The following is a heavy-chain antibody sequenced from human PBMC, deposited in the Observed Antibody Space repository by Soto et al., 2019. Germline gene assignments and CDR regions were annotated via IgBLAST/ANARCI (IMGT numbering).Heavy chain of an antibody. CDR3: AKRDDSGGLRGAPFDY. D-gene: IGHD3-22*01. CDR2: ISGSGGNT. Sequence: EVQLLESGGGLVQTGGSLRLSCAASGFTFSSYAMTWVRQAPGKGLEWVSAISGSGGNTYYADSVKGRFTISRDNSKNTLVCQMNSLRVEDTGIYYCAKRDDSGGLRGAPFDYWGPGTLVTVSS. CDR1: GFTFSSYA. J-gene: IGHJ4*01. V-gene: IGHV3-23*01.